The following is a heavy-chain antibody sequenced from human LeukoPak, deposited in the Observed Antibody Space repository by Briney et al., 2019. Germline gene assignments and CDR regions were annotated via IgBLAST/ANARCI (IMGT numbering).Heavy chain of an antibody. CDR2: FDPEDGET. Sequence: VASVTVSCTVSGYTLTELSMHWVRQAPGKGLEWMGGFDPEDGETIYAQKFQGRVTMTEDTSTDTAYMELSSLRSEDTAVYYCATAMYYYDSSGYFYWGQGTLVTVSS. V-gene: IGHV1-24*01. D-gene: IGHD3-22*01. J-gene: IGHJ4*02. CDR1: GYTLTELS. CDR3: ATAMYYYDSSGYFY.